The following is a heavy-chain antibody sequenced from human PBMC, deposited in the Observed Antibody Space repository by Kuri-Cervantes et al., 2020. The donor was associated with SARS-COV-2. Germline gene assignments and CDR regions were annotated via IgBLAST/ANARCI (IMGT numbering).Heavy chain of an antibody. CDR2: INPNSGGT. J-gene: IGHJ3*02. V-gene: IGHV1-2*04. CDR3: ARSGPGAISREDGACDI. CDR1: GYTFTGYY. Sequence: ASVKVSCKASGYTFTGYYMHWVRQAPGQGLEWMGWINPNSGGTNYAQKFQGWVTMTRDTSINTVYMELSRLRSDDTAVYYCARSGPGAISREDGACDIWGQGTMVTVSS. D-gene: IGHD5-24*01.